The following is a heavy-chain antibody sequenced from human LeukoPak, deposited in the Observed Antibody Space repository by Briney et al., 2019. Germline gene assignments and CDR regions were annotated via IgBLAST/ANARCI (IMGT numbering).Heavy chain of an antibody. V-gene: IGHV3-7*01. CDR1: GFTFSSYW. CDR3: ATEDPNSGSYHGGVIDY. CDR2: INQDGSEK. J-gene: IGHJ4*02. Sequence: AGGSLRLSCADSGFTFSSYWISWVRQAPGKGLEWVANINQDGSEKYHVDSVRGRFTISRDNAKNSLYLQMNSLRAEDTAVYYCATEDPNSGSYHGGVIDYWGQGTLATVSS. D-gene: IGHD1-26*01.